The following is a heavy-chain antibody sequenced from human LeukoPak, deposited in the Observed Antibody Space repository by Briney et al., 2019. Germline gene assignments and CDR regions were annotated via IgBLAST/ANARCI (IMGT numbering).Heavy chain of an antibody. CDR3: ARDIFGDSNYGQLDY. J-gene: IGHJ4*02. Sequence: AASVKVSCKASGYTFTSYGISWVRQAPGQGLEWMGWISAYNGNTNYAQKLQGRVTMTTDTSTSTAYMELRSLRSDDTAVYYCARDIFGDSNYGQLDYWGQGTPVTVSS. D-gene: IGHD4-11*01. V-gene: IGHV1-18*01. CDR1: GYTFTSYG. CDR2: ISAYNGNT.